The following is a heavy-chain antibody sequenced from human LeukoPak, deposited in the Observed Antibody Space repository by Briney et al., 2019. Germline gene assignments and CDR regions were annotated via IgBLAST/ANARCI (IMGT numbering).Heavy chain of an antibody. J-gene: IGHJ2*01. V-gene: IGHV4-34*01. CDR2: INHSGST. D-gene: IGHD3-10*01. Sequence: SETLSLTCAVYGGSFSGYYWSWIRQPPGKGLEWIGEINHSGSTNYNPSLKSRVTISVDTSKNQFSLKLSSVTAADTAVYYCARGYYPHWYFDLWGRGTLVTVSS. CDR1: GGSFSGYY. CDR3: ARGYYPHWYFDL.